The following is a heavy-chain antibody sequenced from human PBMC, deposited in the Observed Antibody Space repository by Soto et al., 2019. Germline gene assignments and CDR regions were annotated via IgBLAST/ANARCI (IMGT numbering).Heavy chain of an antibody. J-gene: IGHJ3*02. D-gene: IGHD4-17*01. CDR3: ARVDYGDYVGFPHDI. V-gene: IGHV4-59*01. Sequence: PSETLSLTCTASGGSISSYYWSWIRQPPGKGLEWIGYIYYSGSTNYNPSLKSRVTISVDTSKNQFSLKLSSVTAADTAVYYCARVDYGDYVGFPHDIWGQGTMVTVSS. CDR2: IYYSGST. CDR1: GGSISSYY.